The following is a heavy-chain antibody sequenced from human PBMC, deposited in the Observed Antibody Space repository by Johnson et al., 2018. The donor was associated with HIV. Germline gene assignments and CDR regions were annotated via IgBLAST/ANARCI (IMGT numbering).Heavy chain of an antibody. J-gene: IGHJ3*02. CDR3: ARQMFVGYHAFDI. V-gene: IGHV3-30*04. D-gene: IGHD3-16*01. Sequence: QVQLVESGGGVGQPGRYLRLSCAASGFTFSNYAMHWVRQAPGKGLEWVAVISYDGSNKYYADSVKGRFTISRDNAQNSLFLQMSSLRAEDTAVYYCARQMFVGYHAFDIWGQGTMVTVSS. CDR2: ISYDGSNK. CDR1: GFTFSNYA.